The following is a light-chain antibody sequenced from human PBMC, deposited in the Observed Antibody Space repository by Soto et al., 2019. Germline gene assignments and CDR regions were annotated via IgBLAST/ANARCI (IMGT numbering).Light chain of an antibody. CDR1: QYINTR. Sequence: MTQSPSTLSASVGDSVTLSCRASQYINTRLAWYQHRPGQAPRLLIYQTSIRAPGFPARFSGSGSGTDFTLTISSLQSEDFAVYYCQQYNNWPLSITFGQGARLEIK. V-gene: IGKV3-15*01. J-gene: IGKJ5*01. CDR3: QQYNNWPLSIT. CDR2: QTS.